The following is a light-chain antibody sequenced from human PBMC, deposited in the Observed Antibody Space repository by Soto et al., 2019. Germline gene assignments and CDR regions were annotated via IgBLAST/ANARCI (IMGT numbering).Light chain of an antibody. Sequence: QSALTQSPSASGSPGQSVTISCTGTKNDIGVYDFVSWYQHHPGKAPRLIIYEVVRRPSGVPDRFSGSKSGNTASLTVSGLQAADEADYFCKSYAGSNTYVFGSGTKVTVL. J-gene: IGLJ1*01. CDR3: KSYAGSNTYV. V-gene: IGLV2-8*01. CDR2: EVV. CDR1: KNDIGVYDF.